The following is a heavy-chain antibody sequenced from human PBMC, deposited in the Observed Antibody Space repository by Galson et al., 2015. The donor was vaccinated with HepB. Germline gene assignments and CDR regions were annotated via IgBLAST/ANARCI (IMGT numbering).Heavy chain of an antibody. J-gene: IGHJ4*02. D-gene: IGHD6-19*01. CDR3: AKDTYNQDGSGWYQNDY. CDR1: GFTFSSYG. Sequence: SLRLSCAASGFTFSSYGMHWVRQAPGKGLEWVAGISYDGSNKYYADSVKGRFTISRDNSKNTLYLQMNSLRAEDTAVYYCAKDTYNQDGSGWYQNDYWGQGTLVTVSS. CDR2: ISYDGSNK. V-gene: IGHV3-30*18.